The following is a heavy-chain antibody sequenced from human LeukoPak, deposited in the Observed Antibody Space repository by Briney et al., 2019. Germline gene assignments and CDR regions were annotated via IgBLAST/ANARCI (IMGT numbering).Heavy chain of an antibody. CDR2: IIPIFGTA. CDR3: ARDCGDSGSYYWDAFDI. Sequence: AASVKVSCKASGGTFSSYAISWVRQAPGQGLEWMGGIIPIFGTANYAQKFQGRVTITADESTSTAYMELSSLRSEATAVYYCARDCGDSGSYYWDAFDIWGQGTMVTVSS. CDR1: GGTFSSYA. D-gene: IGHD1-26*01. V-gene: IGHV1-69*01. J-gene: IGHJ3*02.